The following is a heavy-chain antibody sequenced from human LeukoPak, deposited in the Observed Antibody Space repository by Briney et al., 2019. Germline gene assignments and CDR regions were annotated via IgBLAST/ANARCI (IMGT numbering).Heavy chain of an antibody. CDR1: GGSISNHY. D-gene: IGHD3-22*01. J-gene: IGHJ4*02. CDR2: IYYSGST. CDR3: ARGPGLRRRYYDSSGSLDY. V-gene: IGHV4-59*11. Sequence: PSETLSLTCTVSGGSISNHYWSWIRQPPGKGLEWIGYIYYSGSTNYNPSLKSRVTISVDTSKNQFSLKLSSVTAADTAVYYCARGPGLRRRYYDSSGSLDYWGQGTLVTVSS.